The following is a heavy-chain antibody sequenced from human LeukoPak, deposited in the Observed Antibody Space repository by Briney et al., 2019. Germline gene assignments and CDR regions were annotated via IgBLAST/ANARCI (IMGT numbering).Heavy chain of an antibody. Sequence: GASVKVSCKASGYTFTGYYMHWVRQAPGQGLEWMGRINPNSGGTNYAQKFQGRVTMTRDTSTSTAYMELSRLRSDDTAVYYCARDRYRLRLFGVYYCFRDVWGKGTTVTVSS. CDR3: ARDRYRLRLFGVYYCFRDV. D-gene: IGHD3-10*01. J-gene: IGHJ6*03. V-gene: IGHV1-2*02. CDR1: GYTFTGYY. CDR2: INPNSGGT.